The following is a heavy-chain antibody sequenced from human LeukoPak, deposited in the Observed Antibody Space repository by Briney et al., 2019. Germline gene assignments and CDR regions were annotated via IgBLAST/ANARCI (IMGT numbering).Heavy chain of an antibody. CDR3: VKESGFMVAPNSAFDI. Sequence: PGGSLRLSCAASGFTFSTYAMSWVRQAPGKGLECVSAISGSGGSTYYADSVKGRFTISRDNSKNTLYLQMSSLRAEDTAVYYCVKESGFMVAPNSAFDIWGQGTMVTVSS. CDR1: GFTFSTYA. V-gene: IGHV3-23*01. CDR2: ISGSGGST. D-gene: IGHD4/OR15-4a*01. J-gene: IGHJ3*02.